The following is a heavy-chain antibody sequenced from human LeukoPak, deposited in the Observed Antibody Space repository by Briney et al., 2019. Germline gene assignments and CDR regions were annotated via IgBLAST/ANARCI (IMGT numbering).Heavy chain of an antibody. Sequence: PSETLSLTCAVSVASISNSYWSWIRHAPGKGLEWIGYISNSRTTHYNPSLKSRVSISLVTSHNRCSLTLKFVAAADTAVYFCANPRTSYRYTFDYWGPGALVTVSS. CDR1: VASISNSY. D-gene: IGHD1-26*01. CDR2: ISNSRTT. V-gene: IGHV4-4*09. CDR3: ANPRTSYRYTFDY. J-gene: IGHJ4*02.